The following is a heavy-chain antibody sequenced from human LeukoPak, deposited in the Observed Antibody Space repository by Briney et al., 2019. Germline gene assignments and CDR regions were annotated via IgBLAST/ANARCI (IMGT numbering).Heavy chain of an antibody. V-gene: IGHV3-30*02. D-gene: IGHD2/OR15-2a*01. Sequence: GGSLRLSCAASGFTFSSYGMHWVRQAPGKGLEWVAVIWYGGSNKYYADSVKGRFTISRDNSKNTLYLQMNSLRAEDTAVYYCAKERIGRYWYFDLWGRGTLVTVSS. CDR3: AKERIGRYWYFDL. CDR1: GFTFSSYG. CDR2: IWYGGSNK. J-gene: IGHJ2*01.